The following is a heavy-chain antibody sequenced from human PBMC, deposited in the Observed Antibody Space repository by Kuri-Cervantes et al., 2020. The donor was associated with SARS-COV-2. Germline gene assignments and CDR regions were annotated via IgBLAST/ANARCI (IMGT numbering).Heavy chain of an antibody. V-gene: IGHV3-23*01. J-gene: IGHJ5*02. CDR3: AKDLGRPNWFDP. CDR2: ISGSGGST. Sequence: GESLKISWAAFGFTFSTYAMTGVRQAPGKGLEWVSAISGSGGSTYYADSVQGRFTISRDNSKNTLYLQMNSLRAEDTAVYYCAKDLGRPNWFDPWGQGTLVTVSS. CDR1: GFTFSTYA.